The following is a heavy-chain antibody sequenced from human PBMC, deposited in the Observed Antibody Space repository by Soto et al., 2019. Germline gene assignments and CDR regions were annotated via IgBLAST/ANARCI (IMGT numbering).Heavy chain of an antibody. V-gene: IGHV3-30-3*01. CDR2: ISYDGSNK. Sequence: PGGSLRLSCAASGFTFSSYAMHWVRQAPGKGLEWVAVISYDGSNKYYADSVKGRFTISRDNSKNTLYLQMNSLRAEDTAVYYCARESEQWLGSFDYWGQGPLVTVSS. CDR1: GFTFSSYA. J-gene: IGHJ4*02. D-gene: IGHD6-19*01. CDR3: ARESEQWLGSFDY.